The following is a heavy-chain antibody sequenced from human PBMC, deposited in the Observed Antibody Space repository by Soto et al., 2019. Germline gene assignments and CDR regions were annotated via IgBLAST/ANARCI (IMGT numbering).Heavy chain of an antibody. CDR1: GGSFSGYY. Sequence: PSETLSLTCAVYGGSFSGYYWSWVRQPPGTGLEWIGYIYYSGSSYYNPSLKSRVTMSKDTSKNQFSLRLTSVTAADTAVYYCARAIVVTVGGMDVWGRGTTVTVSS. CDR2: IYYSGSS. CDR3: ARAIVVTVGGMDV. V-gene: IGHV4-34*01. D-gene: IGHD5-12*01. J-gene: IGHJ6*02.